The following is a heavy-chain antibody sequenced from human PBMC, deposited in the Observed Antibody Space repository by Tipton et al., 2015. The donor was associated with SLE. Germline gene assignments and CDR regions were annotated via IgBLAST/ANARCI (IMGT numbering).Heavy chain of an antibody. CDR1: GGSFSGYY. CDR3: ARAAWVGATHQVDI. V-gene: IGHV4-34*01. Sequence: LRLSCAVYGGSFSGYYLSWIRQPPGKGLEWIGEINHSGSTNYNPSLKSRVTISVDTSKNQFSLKLSSVTAADTAVYYCARAAWVGATHQVDIWGQGTMVTVSS. D-gene: IGHD1-26*01. CDR2: INHSGST. J-gene: IGHJ3*02.